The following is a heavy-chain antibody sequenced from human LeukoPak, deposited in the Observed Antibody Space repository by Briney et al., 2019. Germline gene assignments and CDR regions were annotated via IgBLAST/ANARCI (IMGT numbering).Heavy chain of an antibody. CDR3: TSLIADYAGNSPFDY. CDR2: IRSKAYTYAT. D-gene: IGHD4-23*01. Sequence: GGSLKLSCAASGFTFSGSAIHWVRQASGKGLEWVGRIRSKAYTYATAYAASLKGRYTISRDDSKNTAYLQMNSLKTEGTAVYYCTSLIADYAGNSPFDYWGQGTLVTVSS. CDR1: GFTFSGSA. V-gene: IGHV3-73*01. J-gene: IGHJ4*02.